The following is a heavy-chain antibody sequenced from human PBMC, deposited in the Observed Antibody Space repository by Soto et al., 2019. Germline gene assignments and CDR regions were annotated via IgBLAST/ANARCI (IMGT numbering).Heavy chain of an antibody. J-gene: IGHJ5*02. V-gene: IGHV1-2*02. CDR3: ARTSWFDP. CDR2: INPNSGGT. Sequence: ASVKVSCKASGYTFTGFYIHWVRQAPGQGLEWMGWINPNSGGTSYAQKFQGRVTMTRDTSISTAYMELSRLSSDDTAVYYCARTSWFDPWGQGTLVTVS. CDR1: GYTFTGFY.